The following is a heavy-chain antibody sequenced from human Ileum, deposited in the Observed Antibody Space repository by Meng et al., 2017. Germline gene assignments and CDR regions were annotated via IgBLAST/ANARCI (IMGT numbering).Heavy chain of an antibody. CDR3: ARDWFGEFVFDY. J-gene: IGHJ4*02. D-gene: IGHD3-10*01. CDR1: GHTSPYDL. Sequence: SYDAFGHTSPYDLPSWVRLAPGQRLEWMGRRHPNGGANHSAKRFQGRVTMTGETSISTAYMEVSRLTSDDTAVYYCARDWFGEFVFDYWGQGTLVTVSS. V-gene: IGHV1-2*06. CDR2: RHPNGGAN.